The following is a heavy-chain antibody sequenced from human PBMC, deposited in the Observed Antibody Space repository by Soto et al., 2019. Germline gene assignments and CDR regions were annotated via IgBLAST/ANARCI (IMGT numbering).Heavy chain of an antibody. CDR2: INAANGDT. J-gene: IGHJ4*02. CDR3: ATWYYRGNRFDY. CDR1: GYTFTTYA. V-gene: IGHV1-3*01. D-gene: IGHD1-26*01. Sequence: QVQLVQSGAEVKKPGASVNVSCEAPGYTFTTYAIHWVRQAPGQRLEWMGWINAANGDTKYSQKFQGRVTITRDTFATTAYLELSSLRSEDTAVYYCATWYYRGNRFDYWGQGTLVTVSS.